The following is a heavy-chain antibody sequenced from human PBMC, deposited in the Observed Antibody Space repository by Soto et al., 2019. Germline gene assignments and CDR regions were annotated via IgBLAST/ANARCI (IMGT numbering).Heavy chain of an antibody. J-gene: IGHJ5*02. Sequence: QVQLVQSGAEVKKPGASVKVSCKASGYTFTSYDINWVRQATGQGLEWMGWMNPNSGNTGYAQKFQGRVTMTRNTSISTAYMELSSLRSEDTAVYYCARSLAFYYSSGWYDSPEDNWFDPWGQGTLVTVSS. CDR1: GYTFTSYD. CDR3: ARSLAFYYSSGWYDSPEDNWFDP. D-gene: IGHD6-19*01. CDR2: MNPNSGNT. V-gene: IGHV1-8*01.